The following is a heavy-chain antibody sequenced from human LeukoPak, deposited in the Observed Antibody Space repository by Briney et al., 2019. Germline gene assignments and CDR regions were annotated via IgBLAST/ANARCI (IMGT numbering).Heavy chain of an antibody. Sequence: PGGSLRLSCAASGFTFSSYWMSWIRQAPGKGLEWVANIKQDGSDKYYVDSVKGRFTISRDNPKNSPYLQMNSLRAEDTAVYYCAREGVGTFDYWGQGTLVTVSS. D-gene: IGHD1-1*01. V-gene: IGHV3-7*04. CDR3: AREGVGTFDY. CDR1: GFTFSSYW. J-gene: IGHJ4*02. CDR2: IKQDGSDK.